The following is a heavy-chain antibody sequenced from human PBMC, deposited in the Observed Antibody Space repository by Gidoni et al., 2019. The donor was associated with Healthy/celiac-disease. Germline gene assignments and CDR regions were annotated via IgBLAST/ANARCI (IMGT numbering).Heavy chain of an antibody. D-gene: IGHD2-8*01. CDR1: GFTFSSYS. J-gene: IGHJ4*02. CDR2: ISSSSSYI. CDR3: AREPDYCTNGVCLPFDY. V-gene: IGHV3-21*01. Sequence: EVQLVKSGCGLVKPGGSLRLSCAASGFTFSSYSMNWVRQAPGKGLEWVSSISSSSSYIYYADSVKGRFTISRDNAKNSLYLQMNSLRAEDTAVYYCAREPDYCTNGVCLPFDYWGQGTLVTVSS.